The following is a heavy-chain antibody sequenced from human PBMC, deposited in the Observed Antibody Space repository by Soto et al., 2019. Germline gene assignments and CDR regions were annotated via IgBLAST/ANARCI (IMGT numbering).Heavy chain of an antibody. J-gene: IGHJ4*02. Sequence: GGSLRLSCAASGFTFSKYAMNWVLQAPGKGLHWEARISYDGTSQLYADSVKGRLTISRDNANNTLYLQMNSLRTEDTAMYYCAREAYYVVMVYATTWNDFDSWGPGTLVTVCS. CDR3: AREAYYVVMVYATTWNDFDS. V-gene: IGHV3-30-3*01. CDR2: ISYDGTSQ. D-gene: IGHD2-8*01. CDR1: GFTFSKYA.